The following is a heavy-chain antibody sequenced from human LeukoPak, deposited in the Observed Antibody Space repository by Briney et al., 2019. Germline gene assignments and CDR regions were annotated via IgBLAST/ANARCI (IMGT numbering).Heavy chain of an antibody. CDR2: INWNGGST. D-gene: IGHD6-13*01. CDR3: ARAGQLVLDYYYYMDV. V-gene: IGHV3-20*04. CDR1: GFTFSSYS. Sequence: GGSLRLSCAASGFTFSSYSMNWVRQAPGKGLEWVSGINWNGGSTGYADSVKGRFTISRDNAKNSLYLQMNSLRAEDTALYYCARAGQLVLDYYYYMDVWGKGTTVTVSS. J-gene: IGHJ6*03.